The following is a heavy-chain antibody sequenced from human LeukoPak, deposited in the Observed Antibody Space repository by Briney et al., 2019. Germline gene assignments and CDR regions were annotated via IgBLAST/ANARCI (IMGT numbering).Heavy chain of an antibody. CDR3: ARQWRDGYNLDY. CDR2: IYYSGST. J-gene: IGHJ4*02. Sequence: SETLSLTCTVSGGPISSYYWSWIRQPPGKGLEWIGYIYYSGSTNYNPSLKSRVTISVDTSKNQFSLKLSSVTAADTAVYYCARQWRDGYNLDYWGQGTLVTVSS. D-gene: IGHD5-24*01. V-gene: IGHV4-59*08. CDR1: GGPISSYY.